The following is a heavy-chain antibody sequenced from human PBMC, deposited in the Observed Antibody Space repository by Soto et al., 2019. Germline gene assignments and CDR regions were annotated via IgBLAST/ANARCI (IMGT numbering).Heavy chain of an antibody. V-gene: IGHV4-34*01. D-gene: IGHD6-19*01. CDR3: ARSVAGNDY. CDR2: INHGGST. J-gene: IGHJ4*02. CDR1: GVSFSDYY. Sequence: SDTLSLTCAAYGVSFSDYYWSWIRQPPGKGLEWIGEINHGGSTNYNPSLKSRVTILVDTSKNQFSLKLISVTAADTAVYYCARSVAGNDYWGQGTLVTVSS.